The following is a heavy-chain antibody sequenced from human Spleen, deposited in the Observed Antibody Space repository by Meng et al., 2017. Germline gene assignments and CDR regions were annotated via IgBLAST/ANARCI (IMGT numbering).Heavy chain of an antibody. V-gene: IGHV4-34*01. CDR1: GGSFSGYY. J-gene: IGHJ4*02. Sequence: SETLSLTCAVYGGSFSGYYWTWICQPPGKGLEWIGGINHSGSTNYNPSLKGRVTISVDTSKNQFSLKLNSVTAADSAVYYCARGPTTMAHDFDYWGQGTLVTVSS. CDR3: ARGPTTMAHDFDY. CDR2: INHSGST. D-gene: IGHD4-11*01.